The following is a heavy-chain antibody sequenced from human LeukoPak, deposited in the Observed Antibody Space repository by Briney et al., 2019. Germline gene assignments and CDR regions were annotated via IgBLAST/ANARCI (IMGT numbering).Heavy chain of an antibody. J-gene: IGHJ4*02. Sequence: GESLKISCKGSGYSFTSYWIGWLRQMPGKGLEWMGIIYPGDSDTRYSPSFQGQVTISADKSISTAYLQWSSLKASDTAMYYCARRGAAAGLILDYWGQGTLVTVSS. CDR3: ARRGAAAGLILDY. V-gene: IGHV5-51*01. CDR1: GYSFTSYW. CDR2: IYPGDSDT. D-gene: IGHD6-13*01.